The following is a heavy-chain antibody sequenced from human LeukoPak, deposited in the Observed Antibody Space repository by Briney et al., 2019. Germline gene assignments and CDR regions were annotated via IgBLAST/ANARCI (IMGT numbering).Heavy chain of an antibody. CDR1: GGSFSGYY. V-gene: IGHV4-34*01. Sequence: SETLSLTCAVYGGSFSGYYWSWIRQPPGKGLEWIGEINHSGSTNYNPSLKSRVTISADTSKNQFSLKLSSVTAADTAVYYCASRGTSGTDAFDIWGQGTMVTVSS. CDR2: INHSGST. J-gene: IGHJ3*02. CDR3: ASRGTSGTDAFDI. D-gene: IGHD1-26*01.